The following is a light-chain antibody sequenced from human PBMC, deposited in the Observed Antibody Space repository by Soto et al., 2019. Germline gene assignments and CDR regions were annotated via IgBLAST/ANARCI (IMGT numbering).Light chain of an antibody. CDR1: QSISSY. Sequence: TQLAQSPSSLSASVGDRVTITCRASQSISSYLNWYQQKPGKAPKLLIYAASSLQSGVPSRFSGSGSGTDFTLTISSLQPEDFATYYCQQSYSTPRTFGQGTRWIS. V-gene: IGKV1-39*01. J-gene: IGKJ1*01. CDR3: QQSYSTPRT. CDR2: AAS.